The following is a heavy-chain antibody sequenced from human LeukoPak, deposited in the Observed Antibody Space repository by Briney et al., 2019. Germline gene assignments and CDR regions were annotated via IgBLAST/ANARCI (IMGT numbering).Heavy chain of an antibody. D-gene: IGHD5-12*01. CDR3: ASAGYSGYDPFDY. CDR1: GGTFSSYA. V-gene: IGHV1-69*13. CDR2: IIHICGTA. J-gene: IGHJ4*02. Sequence: SSVKVSYKASGGTFSSYAISWVRQATCQGLEWMDGIIHICGTANSAQKFDGRVTITADESKSTAYMELSRLRSEDTAVYYCASAGYSGYDPFDYWGQGTLVTVSS.